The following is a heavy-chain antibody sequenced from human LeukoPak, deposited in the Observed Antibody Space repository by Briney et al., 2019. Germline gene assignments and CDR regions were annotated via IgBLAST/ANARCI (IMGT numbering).Heavy chain of an antibody. V-gene: IGHV3-20*04. CDR2: INWNGGST. D-gene: IGHD3-3*01. CDR3: AREGYYDFWSGYYTDSIYMDV. J-gene: IGHJ6*03. Sequence: GGSLRLSCAASGFTFDDYGMSWVRQAPGKGLEWVSGINWNGGSTGYADSVKGRFTISRDNAKNSLYLQMNSLRAEDTAVYYCAREGYYDFWSGYYTDSIYMDVWGKGTTVTVSS. CDR1: GFTFDDYG.